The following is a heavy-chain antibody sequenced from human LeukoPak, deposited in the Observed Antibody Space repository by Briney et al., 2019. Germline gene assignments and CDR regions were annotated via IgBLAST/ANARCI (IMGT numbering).Heavy chain of an antibody. V-gene: IGHV3-64*01. D-gene: IGHD2-2*01. CDR1: GFTFSSYA. CDR2: ITSNGGFT. Sequence: PGGSLRLSCAASGFTFSSYAMHWVRQAPGKGLEYVSTITSNGGFTYHANSVKGRFTISRDNSKNTLYLQMGSLRAEDMAVYYCARDTAQTYCSSSTCSVYYYYGMDVWGQGTTVTVSS. CDR3: ARDTAQTYCSSSTCSVYYYYGMDV. J-gene: IGHJ6*02.